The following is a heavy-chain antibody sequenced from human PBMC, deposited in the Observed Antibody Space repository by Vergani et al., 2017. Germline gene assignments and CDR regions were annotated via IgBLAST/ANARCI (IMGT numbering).Heavy chain of an antibody. CDR3: ARHSVPYCSSTSCYISSDYYYYMDV. D-gene: IGHD2-2*02. J-gene: IGHJ6*03. Sequence: EVQLVQSGAEVKKPGESLKISCKGSGYSFTSYWIGWVRQMPGKGLEWMGIIYPGDSDTRYSPSFPGQGTISADKSISTAYLQGSSLKASDTAMYYCARHSVPYCSSTSCYISSDYYYYMDVWGKGTTVIVSS. CDR1: GYSFTSYW. V-gene: IGHV5-51*01. CDR2: IYPGDSDT.